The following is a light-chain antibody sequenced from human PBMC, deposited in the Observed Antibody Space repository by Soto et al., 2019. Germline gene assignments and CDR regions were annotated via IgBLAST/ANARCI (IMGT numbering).Light chain of an antibody. CDR1: SNDVGTYIL. Sequence: QSALTQPASVSGSPGQSITIPCTGTSNDVGTYILVSWYQQHPGRVPRLLLYEDTKRPSGVSSRFSGSKSGNTASLTISGLQAEDEATYYCCSYAGSTTFVVFGGGTKVTVL. V-gene: IGLV2-23*01. CDR2: EDT. J-gene: IGLJ2*01. CDR3: CSYAGSTTFVV.